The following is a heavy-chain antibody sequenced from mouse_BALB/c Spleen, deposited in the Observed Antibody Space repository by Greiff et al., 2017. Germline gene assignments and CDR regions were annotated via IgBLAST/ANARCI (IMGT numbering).Heavy chain of an antibody. CDR3: ARYRGNIYYAMDY. CDR1: GDSITSGY. V-gene: IGHV3-8*02. CDR2: ISYSGST. D-gene: IGHD2-1*01. Sequence: EVQRVESGPSLVKPSQTLSLTCSVTGDSITSGYWNWIRKFPGNKLEYMGYISYSGSTYYNPSLKSRISITRDTSKNQYYLQLNSVTTEDTATYYCARYRGNIYYAMDYWGQGTSVTVSS. J-gene: IGHJ4*01.